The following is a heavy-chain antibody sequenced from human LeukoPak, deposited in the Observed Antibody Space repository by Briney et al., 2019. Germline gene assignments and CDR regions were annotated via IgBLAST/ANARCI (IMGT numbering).Heavy chain of an antibody. J-gene: IGHJ5*02. CDR2: MNPNSGNT. Sequence: ASVKVSCKASGYTFTNYDIHWVRQATGQGLEWMGWMNPNSGNTGYAQKFQGRVTITRNTSISTAYMELSSLRSEDTAVYYCARRQLRLYNWFDPWGQGTLVTVSS. V-gene: IGHV1-8*03. CDR1: GYTFTNYD. CDR3: ARRQLRLYNWFDP. D-gene: IGHD6-6*01.